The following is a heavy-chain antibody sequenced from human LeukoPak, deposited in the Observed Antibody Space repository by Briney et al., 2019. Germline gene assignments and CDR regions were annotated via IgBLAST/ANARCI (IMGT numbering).Heavy chain of an antibody. CDR2: ISPYTGNT. Sequence: ASEKVSPKGSGYKFTASRISAVCHAPRHGRVCVGEISPYTGNTQYAPQVQGRVTITTDTSTSTTYMELRSLRSDDTAVYYCARDLRGSSSRGFGLSVIIGDWGQGTLVSVPS. CDR3: ARDLRGSSSRGFGLSVIIGD. J-gene: IGHJ4*02. V-gene: IGHV1-18*04. D-gene: IGHD6-13*01. CDR1: GYKFTASR.